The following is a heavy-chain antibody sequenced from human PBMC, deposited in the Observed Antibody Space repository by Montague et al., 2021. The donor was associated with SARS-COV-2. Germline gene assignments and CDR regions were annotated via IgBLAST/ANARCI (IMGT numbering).Heavy chain of an antibody. CDR2: IHRTGIT. Sequence: SETLSLTCAVSGASVSSINWWCWVRQPPGGRLGWIAVIHRTGITNFNPSLRSRVSISLDSSKNQLSLTQISVTAADTAIYYCASHPVFQQLYSWGQGTLVSVSS. D-gene: IGHD6-13*01. J-gene: IGHJ4*02. CDR1: GASVSSINW. V-gene: IGHV4-4*02. CDR3: ASHPVFQQLYS.